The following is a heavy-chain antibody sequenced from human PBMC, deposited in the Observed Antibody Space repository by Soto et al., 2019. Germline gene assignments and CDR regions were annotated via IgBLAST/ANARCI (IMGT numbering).Heavy chain of an antibody. CDR1: GGFISTDHYH. Sequence: TSETLSLTCTVSGGFISTDHYHWTWIRQTPGKGLEWIGYIHYSGSIHFNPSLQSRVSMSVDTSKNLFSLKLSSVTAADTAVYYCAREGTGCSSTSCYRGMDVWGQGTTVTVSS. CDR2: IHYSGSI. J-gene: IGHJ6*02. D-gene: IGHD2-2*02. CDR3: AREGTGCSSTSCYRGMDV. V-gene: IGHV4-30-4*01.